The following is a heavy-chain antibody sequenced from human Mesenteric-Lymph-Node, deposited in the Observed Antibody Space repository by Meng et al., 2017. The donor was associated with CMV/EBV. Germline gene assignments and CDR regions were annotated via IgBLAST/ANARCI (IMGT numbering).Heavy chain of an antibody. CDR2: IWYDGSNK. D-gene: IGHD5-24*01. V-gene: IGHV3-33*01. CDR1: GFTFRSYG. CDR3: ARVWLEYYYYYGMDV. Sequence: GGSLRLSCAASGFTFRSYGMHWVRQAPGKGLEWVAVIWYDGSNKYYADSVKGRFTISRDNSKNTLYLQMNSLRAEDTAVYYCARVWLEYYYYYGMDVWGQGTTVTVSS. J-gene: IGHJ6*02.